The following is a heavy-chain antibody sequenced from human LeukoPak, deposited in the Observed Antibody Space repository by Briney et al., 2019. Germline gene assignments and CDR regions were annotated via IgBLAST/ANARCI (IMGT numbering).Heavy chain of an antibody. CDR2: ISGSGGST. J-gene: IGHJ3*02. D-gene: IGHD1-26*01. CDR3: AKDGTFTHAFDI. V-gene: IGHV3-23*01. CDR1: GFTFSSYG. Sequence: GGTLRLSCAASGFTFSSYGMSWVRQAPGKGLEWVSAISGSGGSTYYADSVKGRFTISRDNSKNTLYLQMNSLRAEDTAVYYCAKDGTFTHAFDIWGQGTMVTVSS.